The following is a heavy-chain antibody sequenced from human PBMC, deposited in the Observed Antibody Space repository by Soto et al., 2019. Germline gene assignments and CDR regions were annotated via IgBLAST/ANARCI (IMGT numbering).Heavy chain of an antibody. Sequence: SVKVSGKASGFTFTSSAVQWVRQARGQRLEWIGWIVVGSGNTNYAQKFQERVTITRDMSTSTAYMELSSLRSEDTAVYYCAAGGGSSWPYYYYGMDVWGQGTTVTVSS. CDR2: IVVGSGNT. CDR1: GFTFTSSA. J-gene: IGHJ6*02. CDR3: AAGGGSSWPYYYYGMDV. D-gene: IGHD6-13*01. V-gene: IGHV1-58*01.